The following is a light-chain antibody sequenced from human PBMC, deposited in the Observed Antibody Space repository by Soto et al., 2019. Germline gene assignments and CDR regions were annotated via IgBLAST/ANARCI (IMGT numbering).Light chain of an antibody. V-gene: IGLV2-14*01. CDR2: EVS. CDR1: SSDVGADNF. J-gene: IGLJ2*01. Sequence: QSALTQPASVSGSPGQSITISCSGTSSDVGADNFVSWYKQLPGEVPKLIIREVSHRLSGISDRFYGSKSGNTASLTISGLRAEDEADYYCSSLTKDTTVVFGGGTKVTVL. CDR3: SSLTKDTTVV.